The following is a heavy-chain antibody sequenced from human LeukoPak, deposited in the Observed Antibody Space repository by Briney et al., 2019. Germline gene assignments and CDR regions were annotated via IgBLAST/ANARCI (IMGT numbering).Heavy chain of an antibody. J-gene: IGHJ6*02. CDR3: ARAHRFGDYVRYYYYGVDV. V-gene: IGHV3-30*04. Sequence: GGSLRLSCAASGFTFSSYAMHWVRQAPGKGLEWVAVISYDGSNKYYADSVKGRFTISRDNSKNTLYLQMNSLRAEDTAVYYCARAHRFGDYVRYYYYGVDVWGQGTTVTVSS. D-gene: IGHD4-17*01. CDR2: ISYDGSNK. CDR1: GFTFSSYA.